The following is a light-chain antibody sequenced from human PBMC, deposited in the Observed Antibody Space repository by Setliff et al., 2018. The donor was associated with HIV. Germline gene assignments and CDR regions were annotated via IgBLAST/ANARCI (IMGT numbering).Light chain of an antibody. J-gene: IGLJ1*01. CDR2: EVT. V-gene: IGLV2-14*01. CDR1: SSDVGAYIY. CDR3: SSYTSSSTPV. Sequence: QSALTQPASVSGSPGQSITISCTGTSSDVGAYIYVSWYQQHPGKAPKLMIYEVTHRPSGVSNRFSGSKSGNTASLTISGLQPEGEADYYCSSYTSSSTPVFGTGTKVTVL.